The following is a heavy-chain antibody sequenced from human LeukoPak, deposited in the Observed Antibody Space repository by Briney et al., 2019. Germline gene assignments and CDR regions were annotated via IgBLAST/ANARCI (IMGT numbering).Heavy chain of an antibody. D-gene: IGHD2-15*01. CDR2: IRYDGSNK. Sequence: PGGSLRLSCVASGFTFSSYGMHWVRQAPGKGLEWVAFIRYDGSNKYYADSVKGRFTISRDNSKNTLYLQMNSLRAEDTAVYYCAKDRDVGSPIFNYYMDVWGKGTTVTVSS. J-gene: IGHJ6*03. CDR1: GFTFSSYG. CDR3: AKDRDVGSPIFNYYMDV. V-gene: IGHV3-30*02.